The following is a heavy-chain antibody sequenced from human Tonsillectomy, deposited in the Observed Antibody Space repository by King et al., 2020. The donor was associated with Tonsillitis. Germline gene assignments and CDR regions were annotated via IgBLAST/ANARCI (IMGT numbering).Heavy chain of an antibody. J-gene: IGHJ3*02. V-gene: IGHV2-5*01. Sequence: TLKESGPTLVKPTQTLTLTCTFSGFSLSTIGVGVGWIRQPPGKALEWLALIYWNADKRYSPSLKSRLTITKDTSKNQVVLTMTNMEPVDTATYYCARRPFDYLWGGLDAFDIWGQGTMVTVSS. D-gene: IGHD3-16*01. CDR1: GFSLSTIGVG. CDR2: IYWNADK. CDR3: ARRPFDYLWGGLDAFDI.